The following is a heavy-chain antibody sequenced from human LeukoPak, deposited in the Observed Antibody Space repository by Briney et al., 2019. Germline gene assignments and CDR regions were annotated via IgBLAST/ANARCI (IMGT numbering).Heavy chain of an antibody. CDR2: IFYSGST. J-gene: IGHJ3*02. CDR3: AKSNGYSLVDI. Sequence: SETLSLTCTVSGGSISTSNYYWGWIRQPPGKGLEWIGNIFYSGSTYYSPSLRSRVTISLDTSRNQFSLKLNSVTAADTAVYYCAKSNGYSLVDIWGQGTMVTVSS. CDR1: GGSISTSNYY. D-gene: IGHD5-12*01. V-gene: IGHV4-39*07.